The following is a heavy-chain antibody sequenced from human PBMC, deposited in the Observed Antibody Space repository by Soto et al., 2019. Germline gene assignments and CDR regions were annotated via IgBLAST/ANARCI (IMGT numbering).Heavy chain of an antibody. CDR1: GGSISSYY. CDR2: IYYSGST. J-gene: IGHJ3*02. V-gene: IGHV4-59*01. Sequence: PSETLSLTCTVSGGSISSYYWSWIRQPPGKGLEWIGYIYYSGSTNYNPSLKSRVTISVDTSKNQFSLKLSSVTAADTAVYYCARVNTEMATMPDAFDIWGQGTMVTVSS. D-gene: IGHD5-12*01. CDR3: ARVNTEMATMPDAFDI.